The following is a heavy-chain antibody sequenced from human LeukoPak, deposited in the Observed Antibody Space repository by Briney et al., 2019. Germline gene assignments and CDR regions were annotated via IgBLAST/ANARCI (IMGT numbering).Heavy chain of an antibody. CDR2: ISGSGGST. D-gene: IGHD6-13*01. CDR3: AKREYSSSWPDSRDYYFDY. Sequence: PGGSLRLSCAASGFTFSSYAMSWVRQAPGKGLEWVSAISGSGGSTYYADSVKGRFTISRDNSKNTLYLQMNSLRAEDTAVYYCAKREYSSSWPDSRDYYFDYWGQGTLVTVSS. CDR1: GFTFSSYA. V-gene: IGHV3-23*01. J-gene: IGHJ4*02.